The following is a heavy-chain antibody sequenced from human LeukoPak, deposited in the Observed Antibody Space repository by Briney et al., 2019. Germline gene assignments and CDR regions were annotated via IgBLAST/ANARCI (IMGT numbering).Heavy chain of an antibody. CDR3: AMKFTRDYYYMDV. CDR2: ITWDGGST. CDR1: RFKFEDFG. V-gene: IGHV3-20*04. Sequence: PGGSLRLSCAGTRFKFEDFGMSWVRQIPGKGLEWVSGITWDGGSTGYAESVKGRFTISRDNGKNFLYLQMNSLRAEDTALYYCAMKFTRDYYYMDVWGKGTTVTVSS. J-gene: IGHJ6*03.